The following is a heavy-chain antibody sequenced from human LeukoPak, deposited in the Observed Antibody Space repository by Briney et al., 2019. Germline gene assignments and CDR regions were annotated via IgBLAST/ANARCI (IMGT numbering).Heavy chain of an antibody. Sequence: SETLSLTCTVSGGSISSYYWSWIRQPPGKGLEWIGYIYYSGSTNYNPSLKSRVTISVDTSKNQFSLKLSSVTAADTAVYYCARVKITMVRGDGTNWFDPWGQGTLVTVSS. CDR2: IYYSGST. CDR3: ARVKITMVRGDGTNWFDP. D-gene: IGHD3-10*01. V-gene: IGHV4-59*01. J-gene: IGHJ5*02. CDR1: GGSISSYY.